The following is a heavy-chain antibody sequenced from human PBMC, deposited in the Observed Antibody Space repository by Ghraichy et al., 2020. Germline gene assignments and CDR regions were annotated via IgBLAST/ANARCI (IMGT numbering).Heavy chain of an antibody. CDR2: MNPNSGNT. CDR3: ARAGKLVPADGMDV. J-gene: IGHJ6*02. V-gene: IGHV1-8*01. D-gene: IGHD2-2*01. CDR1: GYTFTSYD. Sequence: ASVKVSCKASGYTFTSYDINWVRQATGQGLEWMGWMNPNSGNTGYAQKFQGRVTMTRNTSISTAYMELSSLRSEDTAVYYCARAGKLVPADGMDVWGQGTTVTVSS.